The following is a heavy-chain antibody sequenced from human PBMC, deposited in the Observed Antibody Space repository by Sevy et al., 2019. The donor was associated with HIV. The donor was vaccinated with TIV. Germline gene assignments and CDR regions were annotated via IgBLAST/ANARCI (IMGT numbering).Heavy chain of an antibody. V-gene: IGHV1-18*01. D-gene: IGHD1-26*01. Sequence: ASVNVSCKASGYTFTSYIITWVRQAPGQGLEWMGRISTYNGDSQYAQQLQGRLTMTTDTSTSTAYMELRNLRSDDTAVYYCARAPRGSQGPRLYFLHWGQGTLVTVSS. CDR2: ISTYNGDS. CDR1: GYTFTSYI. J-gene: IGHJ1*01. CDR3: ARAPRGSQGPRLYFLH.